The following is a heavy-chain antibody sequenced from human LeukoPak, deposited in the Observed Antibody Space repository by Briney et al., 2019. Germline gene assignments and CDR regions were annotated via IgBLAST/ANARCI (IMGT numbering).Heavy chain of an antibody. Sequence: ASVKVSCKASGYTFTNYYMHWVRQAPGQGLEWMGIINPSGGSTSYAQKFQGRVTMTRDTSTSTVYMELSSLRSEDTAVYYCARGVGIVGATSYYFDYWGQGTLVTVSS. CDR3: ARGVGIVGATSYYFDY. D-gene: IGHD1-26*01. CDR2: INPSGGST. J-gene: IGHJ4*02. V-gene: IGHV1-46*01. CDR1: GYTFTNYY.